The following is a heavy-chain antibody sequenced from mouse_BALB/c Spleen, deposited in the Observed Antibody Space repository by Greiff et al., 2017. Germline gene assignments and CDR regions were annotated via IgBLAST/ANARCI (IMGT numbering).Heavy chain of an antibody. D-gene: IGHD2-14*01. V-gene: IGHV5-6-3*01. Sequence: EVKLEESGGGLVQPGGSLKLSCAAPGFTFSSYGMSWVRQTPDKRLELVATINSNGGSTYYPDSVKGRFTISRDNAKNTLYLQMSSLKSEDTAMYYCARDQGDNRGFAYWGQGTLVTVSA. CDR3: ARDQGDNRGFAY. CDR2: INSNGGST. J-gene: IGHJ3*01. CDR1: GFTFSSYG.